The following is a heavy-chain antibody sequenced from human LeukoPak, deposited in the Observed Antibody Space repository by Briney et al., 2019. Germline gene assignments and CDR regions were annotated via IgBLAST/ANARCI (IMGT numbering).Heavy chain of an antibody. CDR1: GFTFDDYA. Sequence: GGSLRLSCAASGFTFDDYAMHWVRQAPGKDLEWVSGISWNSGSIGYADSVKGRFTISRDNAKNSLYLQMNSLRAEDTALYYCAKGGRIVGATTPWGDGWFDPWGQGTLVTVSS. CDR2: ISWNSGSI. J-gene: IGHJ5*02. CDR3: AKGGRIVGATTPWGDGWFDP. V-gene: IGHV3-9*01. D-gene: IGHD1-26*01.